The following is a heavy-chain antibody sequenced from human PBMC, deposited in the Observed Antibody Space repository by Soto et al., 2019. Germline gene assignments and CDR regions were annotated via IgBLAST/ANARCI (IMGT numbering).Heavy chain of an antibody. CDR1: GGTFSSYA. V-gene: IGHV1-69*13. Sequence: SVKVSCKASGGTFSSYAISWVRQAPGQGLEWMGGIIPIFGTANYAQKFQGRVTITADESTSTAYMELSSLRSEDTAVYYCARGVTAMAYFYYYYGMDVWGQGTTVTVP. D-gene: IGHD5-18*01. CDR3: ARGVTAMAYFYYYYGMDV. J-gene: IGHJ6*02. CDR2: IIPIFGTA.